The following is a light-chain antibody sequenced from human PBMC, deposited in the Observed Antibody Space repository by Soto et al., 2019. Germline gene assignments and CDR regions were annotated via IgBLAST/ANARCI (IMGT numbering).Light chain of an antibody. V-gene: IGLV2-8*01. CDR2: EVN. CDR3: SSYAGSNRKI. J-gene: IGLJ2*01. CDR1: SSDVGGYNY. Sequence: QSALTQPPSVSGSPGQSVTISCTGTSSDVGGYNYVSWYQQHPGKAPKLMIYEVNKRPSGVPDRFSGSKSGNTASLTVSGLQAEYEADYYSSSYAGSNRKIFGGGTKVTVL.